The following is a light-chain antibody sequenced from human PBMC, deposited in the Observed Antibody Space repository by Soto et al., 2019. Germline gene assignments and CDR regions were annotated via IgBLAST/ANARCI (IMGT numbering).Light chain of an antibody. CDR3: QQYTNYPWT. Sequence: DIPVSMSPSTVSASEGNRDTIPCRASQSIRYWLAWFQQKPGRAPRLLIYEASRLESGVPSRISGSGSGTEFTLTICSLQPDDFAPYYCQQYTNYPWTLGQGTKVGIK. V-gene: IGKV1-5*03. CDR2: EAS. CDR1: QSIRYW. J-gene: IGKJ1*01.